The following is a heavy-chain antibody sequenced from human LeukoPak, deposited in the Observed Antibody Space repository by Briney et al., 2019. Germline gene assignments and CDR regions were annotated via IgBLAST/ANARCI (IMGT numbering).Heavy chain of an antibody. D-gene: IGHD6-19*01. V-gene: IGHV1-2*02. CDR2: INPNTGAT. Sequence: ASVKVSCKPSGYTFTGYYLHWVRQAPGQGLEWMGWINPNTGATIYAEKFQGRVTMARDTSIDTAYMEMRSLRSDDTAVYYCARDRVGSGWPRPWYFEFWGRGTLITVSS. CDR3: ARDRVGSGWPRPWYFEF. CDR1: GYTFTGYY. J-gene: IGHJ4*02.